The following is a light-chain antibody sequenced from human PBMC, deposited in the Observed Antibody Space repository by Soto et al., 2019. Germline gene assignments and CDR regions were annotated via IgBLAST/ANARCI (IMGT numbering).Light chain of an antibody. CDR3: QQYGSSPIT. J-gene: IGKJ5*01. Sequence: EIVLTQSPGTLSLSPGERATVSCRASQSVSSSYLAWYQQKPGQAPRLLIYGASSRATGIPDRFSGSGSGTDFTLTISRLEPEYFAVYYCQQYGSSPITFGQGTLPAVK. CDR2: GAS. V-gene: IGKV3-20*01. CDR1: QSVSSSY.